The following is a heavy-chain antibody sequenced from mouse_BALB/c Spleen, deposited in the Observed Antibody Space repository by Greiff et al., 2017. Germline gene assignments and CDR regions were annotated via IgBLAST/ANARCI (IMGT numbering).Heavy chain of an antibody. CDR2: IWGDGST. CDR1: GFSLTGYG. V-gene: IGHV2-6-7*01. J-gene: IGHJ4*01. D-gene: IGHD6-1*01. Sequence: QVQLKQSGPGLVAPSQSLSITCTVSGFSLTGYGVNWVRQPPGKGLEWLGMIWGDGSTDYNSALKSRLSISKDNSKSQVFLKMNSLQTDDTARYYCAREGPSHYYAMDYWGQGTSVTVSS. CDR3: AREGPSHYYAMDY.